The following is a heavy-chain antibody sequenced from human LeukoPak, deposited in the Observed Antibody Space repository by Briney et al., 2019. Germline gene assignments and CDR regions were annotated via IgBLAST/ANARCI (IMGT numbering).Heavy chain of an antibody. D-gene: IGHD6-13*01. V-gene: IGHV4-34*01. CDR3: ARTTAAGTKKGYWYFDL. J-gene: IGHJ2*01. Sequence: SETLSLTCAVYGGPFNSYYWTWIRQSPAKGLEWIGEINHNKSTNYNPSLESRVTISVDTSKNQFSLKLSSVTAADTAVYYCARTTAAGTKKGYWYFDLWGRGTLVTVSS. CDR2: INHNKST. CDR1: GGPFNSYY.